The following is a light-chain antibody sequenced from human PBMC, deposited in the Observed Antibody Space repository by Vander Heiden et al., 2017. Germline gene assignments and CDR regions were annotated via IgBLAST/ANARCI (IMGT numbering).Light chain of an antibody. CDR1: QSVSSY. V-gene: IGKV3-11*01. J-gene: IGKJ4*01. CDR3: QQCYNWPPG. CDR2: DGS. Sequence: DIVLTQSPATPSLSPGERATLPCRASQSVSSYLAWYQQKPGQAPRLLIYDGSTRATGIPARFSGSGSGTDFTLTISSLEPEDFAVYYCQQCYNWPPGFGGGTKVEIK.